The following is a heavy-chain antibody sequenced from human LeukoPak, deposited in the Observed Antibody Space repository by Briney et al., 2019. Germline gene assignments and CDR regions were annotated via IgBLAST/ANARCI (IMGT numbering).Heavy chain of an antibody. J-gene: IGHJ4*02. CDR1: GFTFSSYA. V-gene: IGHV3-30-3*01. CDR2: ISYDGSNK. CDR3: ARDRPSSGWSFDY. Sequence: GRSLRLSCAASGFTFSSYAMHWVRQAPGKGLEWVAVISYDGSNKYYADSVRGRFTISRDNSKNTLYLQMNSLRAEDTAVYYCARDRPSSGWSFDYWGQGTLVTVSS. D-gene: IGHD6-19*01.